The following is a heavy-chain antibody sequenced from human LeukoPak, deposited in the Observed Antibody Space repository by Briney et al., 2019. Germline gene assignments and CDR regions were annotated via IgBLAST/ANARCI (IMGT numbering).Heavy chain of an antibody. D-gene: IGHD3-9*01. CDR2: IYYSGST. J-gene: IGHJ4*02. V-gene: IGHV4-59*01. CDR1: GGSISSYY. Sequence: SETLSLTCTVSGGSISSYYWSWIRQPPGKGLEWIGYIYYSGSTNYNPSLKSRVTISVDTSKNQFSLKLSSVTAADTAVYYCARGAYDILTGYPFDYWGQGTLVTVSS. CDR3: ARGAYDILTGYPFDY.